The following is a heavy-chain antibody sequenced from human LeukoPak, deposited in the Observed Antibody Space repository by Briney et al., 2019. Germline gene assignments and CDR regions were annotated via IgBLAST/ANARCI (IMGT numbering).Heavy chain of an antibody. D-gene: IGHD3-3*01. CDR3: ARPKTYYDFWSGPGAFDI. CDR1: GYTFTSYY. Sequence: ASVKVSCKASGYTFTSYYMHWVRQAPGQGLEWMGWINPNSAGTNYAQKFQGRVTMTRDTSISTASMELSRLRSDDTAVYFCARPKTYYDFWSGPGAFDIWGQGTMVTVSS. CDR2: INPNSAGT. J-gene: IGHJ3*02. V-gene: IGHV1-2*02.